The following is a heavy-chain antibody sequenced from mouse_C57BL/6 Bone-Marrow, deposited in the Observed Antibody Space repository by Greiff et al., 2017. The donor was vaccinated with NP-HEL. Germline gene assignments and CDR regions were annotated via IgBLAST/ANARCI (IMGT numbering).Heavy chain of an antibody. CDR3: ARLDYYGSSYDYFDY. Sequence: VQLQQPGAELVMPGASVKLSCKASGYTFTSYWMHWVKQRPGQGLEWIGEIDPSDSYTNYNQKFKGKSTLTGDKSSSTAYMQLSSLTSEDSAVYYCARLDYYGSSYDYFDYWGQGTTLTVSS. D-gene: IGHD1-1*01. CDR1: GYTFTSYW. J-gene: IGHJ2*01. V-gene: IGHV1-69*01. CDR2: IDPSDSYT.